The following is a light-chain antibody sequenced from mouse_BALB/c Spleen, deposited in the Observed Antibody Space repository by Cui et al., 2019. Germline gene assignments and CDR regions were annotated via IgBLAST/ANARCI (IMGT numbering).Light chain of an antibody. CDR1: ENIYSN. V-gene: IGKV12-46*01. CDR3: QQFWGTPFT. J-gene: IGKJ4*01. Sequence: DIQMTRSPASLSVYEGETVTITCRTSENIYSNLIWYQQKQGKSPQLLVYAATNLADGVPSRFSGSGSGTQYSLKNNSLQSEDFGSYYCQQFWGTPFTFGSGTKLEIK. CDR2: AAT.